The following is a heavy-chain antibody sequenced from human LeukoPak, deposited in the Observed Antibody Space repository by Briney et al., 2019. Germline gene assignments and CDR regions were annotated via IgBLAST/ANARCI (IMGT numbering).Heavy chain of an antibody. J-gene: IGHJ6*03. D-gene: IGHD2-15*01. Sequence: SETLSLTCTVSGGSISSYYWSWIRQPPGKGLEWVGYIYYSGSTNYNPSLKSRVTISVDTSKNQFSLKLSSVTAADTAVYYCARVYSAYYYHYYMDVWGKGTTVTVSS. V-gene: IGHV4-59*01. CDR1: GGSISSYY. CDR2: IYYSGST. CDR3: ARVYSAYYYHYYMDV.